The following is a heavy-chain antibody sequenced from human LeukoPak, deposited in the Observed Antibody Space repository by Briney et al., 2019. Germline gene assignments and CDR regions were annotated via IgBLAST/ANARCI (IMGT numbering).Heavy chain of an antibody. CDR1: GFTFSSYA. Sequence: PGGSLRLSCAASGFTFSSYAMSWVRQAPGKGLEWVSAISGSGGSTYYADSVKGRFTISRDNSKNTLYLQMNSLRAEDTAVYYCAKDRVRDYYDSSGRYYFDCWGQGTLVTVSS. V-gene: IGHV3-23*01. CDR2: ISGSGGST. CDR3: AKDRVRDYYDSSGRYYFDC. D-gene: IGHD3-22*01. J-gene: IGHJ4*02.